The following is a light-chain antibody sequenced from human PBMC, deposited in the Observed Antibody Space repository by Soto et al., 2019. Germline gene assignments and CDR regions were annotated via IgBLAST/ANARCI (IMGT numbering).Light chain of an antibody. V-gene: IGKV3-20*01. CDR1: QSVNSSY. J-gene: IGKJ1*01. Sequence: EIVLTQSPGTLSLSPGERATLSCRASQSVNSSYLAWYQQKPGQAPRLLIYGPSSRATGIPDRFSGSGSGTDFTLTISRLEPEDFAVYYCQQCGRSPLTFGQGTKVEIK. CDR2: GPS. CDR3: QQCGRSPLT.